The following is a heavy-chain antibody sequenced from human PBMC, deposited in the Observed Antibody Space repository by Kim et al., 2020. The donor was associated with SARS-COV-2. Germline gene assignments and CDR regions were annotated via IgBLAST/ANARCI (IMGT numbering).Heavy chain of an antibody. D-gene: IGHD2-21*02. V-gene: IGHV3-23*01. CDR2: ISGSGGST. CDR3: AKAQASAYCGGDCYEFDY. CDR1: GFTFSSYA. Sequence: GGSLRLSCAASGFTFSSYAMSWVRQAPGKGLEWVSAISGSGGSTYYADSVKGRFTISRDNSKNTLYLQMNSLRAEDTAVYYCAKAQASAYCGGDCYEFDYWGQGTLVTVSS. J-gene: IGHJ4*02.